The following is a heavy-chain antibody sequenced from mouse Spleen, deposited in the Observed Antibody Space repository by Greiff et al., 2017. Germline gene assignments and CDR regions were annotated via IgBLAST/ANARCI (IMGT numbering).Heavy chain of an antibody. J-gene: IGHJ4*01. CDR3: TRSRSYYSYHYAMDY. V-gene: IGHV1-15*01. Sequence: QVQLQQSGAELVRPGASVTLSCKASGYTFTDYEMHWVKQTPVHGLEWIGAIDPETGGTAYNQKFKGKAILTADKSSSTAYMELRSLTSEDSAVYYCTRSRSYYSYHYAMDYWGQGTSVTVSS. CDR2: IDPETGGT. D-gene: IGHD2-12*01. CDR1: GYTFTDYE.